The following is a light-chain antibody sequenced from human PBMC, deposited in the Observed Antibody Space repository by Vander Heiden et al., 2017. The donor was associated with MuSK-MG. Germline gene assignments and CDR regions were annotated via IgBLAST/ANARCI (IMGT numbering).Light chain of an antibody. V-gene: IGKV3-11*01. Sequence: EIVLTQSPATLSLSPGERATLSCRASQSVSSYLAWDQQKPGQAPRLLIYDASNRDTGIQDRFSGSGSGTDFTLTSSREPEDFAVYYWQQRSNSLTFGGGTKVEIK. J-gene: IGKJ4*01. CDR3: QQRSNSLT. CDR2: DAS. CDR1: QSVSSY.